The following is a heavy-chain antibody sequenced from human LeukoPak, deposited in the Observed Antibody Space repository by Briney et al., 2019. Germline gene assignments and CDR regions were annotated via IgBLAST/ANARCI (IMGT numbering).Heavy chain of an antibody. CDR3: AGLVGRYSSGLYYYYFDY. D-gene: IGHD3-22*01. J-gene: IGHJ4*02. CDR2: MYLSGTT. CDR1: GDSINSLDL. V-gene: IGHV4-4*02. Sequence: PAETLSLTCTVSGDSINSLDLWSWVRQPPGKGLEWIGEMYLSGTTHSNPSVKSRVTISIDKSKNQFFLNLSSVTAADTAVYYCAGLVGRYSSGLYYYYFDYWGQGTLVTVSS.